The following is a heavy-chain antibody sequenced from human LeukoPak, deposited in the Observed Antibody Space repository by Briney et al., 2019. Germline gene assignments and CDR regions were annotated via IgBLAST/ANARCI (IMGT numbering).Heavy chain of an antibody. Sequence: GESLKISCKGSGYGFTSYWIGWVRQMPGKGLEWMGIIYPGDSDTRYSPSFQGQVTISADKSISTAYLQWSSLKASDTAMYYCARLNKVVPAAIRESYNWFDPWGQGTLVTVSS. D-gene: IGHD2-2*01. CDR3: ARLNKVVPAAIRESYNWFDP. J-gene: IGHJ5*02. V-gene: IGHV5-51*01. CDR2: IYPGDSDT. CDR1: GYGFTSYW.